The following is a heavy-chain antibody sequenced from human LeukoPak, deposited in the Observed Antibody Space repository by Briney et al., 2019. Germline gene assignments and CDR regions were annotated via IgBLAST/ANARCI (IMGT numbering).Heavy chain of an antibody. CDR3: AKVPAYYYDSSGPLDY. V-gene: IGHV3-23*01. CDR2: ITSSGGST. CDR1: GFTFSTYA. J-gene: IGHJ4*02. Sequence: GGSLRLSCAASGFTFSTYAMSWVRQAPGKGLEWVSTITSSGGSTYYADSVKGRFTISRDNSKNTLYLQMNSLRAEDTAVYYCAKVPAYYYDSSGPLDYWGQGTLVTVSS. D-gene: IGHD3-22*01.